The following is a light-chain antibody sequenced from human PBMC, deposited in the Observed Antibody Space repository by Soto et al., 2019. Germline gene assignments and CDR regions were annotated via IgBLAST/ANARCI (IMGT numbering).Light chain of an antibody. V-gene: IGKV1-33*01. CDR2: DAT. CDR1: QGISTY. CDR3: HQYDSLPPT. Sequence: DIQMTQSPSSLSASVGDRVTITCRASQGISTYLVWYQQRQGKAPKLLIFDATNLETGVPSRFSGSGSRTHYSLTISSLQPEDFATYYCHQYDSLPPTFGQGTRLEIK. J-gene: IGKJ5*01.